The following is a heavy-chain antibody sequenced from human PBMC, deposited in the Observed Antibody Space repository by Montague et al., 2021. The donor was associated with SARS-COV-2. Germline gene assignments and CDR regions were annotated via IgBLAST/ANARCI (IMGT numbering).Heavy chain of an antibody. V-gene: IGHV4-59*01. D-gene: IGHD5-12*01. J-gene: IGHJ4*02. CDR2: ISEIGST. CDR3: ARLPGGRRLMGY. CDR1: GGSINNYY. Sequence: SETLSLTCTVSGGSINNYYWGWIRQPPGKALEYIAYISEIGSTHRNPALKSRVTISVDPSRNQFYLDVNSVTAADTAVYYCARLPGGRRLMGYWGQGTLVT.